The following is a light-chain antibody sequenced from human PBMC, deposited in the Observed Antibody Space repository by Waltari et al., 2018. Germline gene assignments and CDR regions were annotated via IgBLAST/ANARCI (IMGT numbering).Light chain of an antibody. J-gene: IGLJ3*02. CDR3: SSYSTTFTVL. Sequence: QSALTQPASVSGSLGQSISISCAGTSNDVGAHNLVSWYQQYPGRAPKLVIYEVTNRPSGISSRFSGSKSGNTASLTISGLQSEDEAEYFCSSYSTTFTVLFGGGTK. CDR1: SNDVGAHNL. V-gene: IGLV2-14*01. CDR2: EVT.